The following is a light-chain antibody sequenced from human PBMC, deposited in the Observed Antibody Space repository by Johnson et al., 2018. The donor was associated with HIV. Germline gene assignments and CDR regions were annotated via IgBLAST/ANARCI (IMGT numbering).Light chain of an antibody. CDR2: DNN. V-gene: IGLV1-51*01. Sequence: QSVLTQPPSVSAAPGQKVTISCSGSSSNIGNNYVSWYQQLPGRAPKLLIYDNNKRPSGIPDRFSGSKSGTSATLGITGLQTGDEADYYCGTWDSSLSVNVFGPGTKVTVL. J-gene: IGLJ1*01. CDR3: GTWDSSLSVNV. CDR1: SSNIGNNY.